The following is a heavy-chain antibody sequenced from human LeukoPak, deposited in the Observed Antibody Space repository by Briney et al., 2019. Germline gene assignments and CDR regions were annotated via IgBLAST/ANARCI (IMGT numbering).Heavy chain of an antibody. Sequence: SETLSLTGTVSGGSISSSSYYWGWIREPPGKGLEGIGSIYYSGSTYYNPTLESRFTISVDTSKNQFSLKLSSVTAADTAVYYCARGYRLSYYGSGSYSDYWGQGTLVTVSS. D-gene: IGHD3-10*01. CDR1: GGSISSSSYY. J-gene: IGHJ4*02. CDR2: IYYSGST. CDR3: ARGYRLSYYGSGSYSDY. V-gene: IGHV4-39*01.